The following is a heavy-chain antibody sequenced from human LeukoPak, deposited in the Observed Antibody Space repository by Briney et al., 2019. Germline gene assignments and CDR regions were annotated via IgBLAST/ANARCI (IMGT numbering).Heavy chain of an antibody. J-gene: IGHJ4*02. Sequence: SETLSLTCTVSGGSISSYYWSWIRQPPGKGLEWIGYIYYSGSTNYNPSLKSRVTISVDTSKNQFSLKPSSVTAADTAVYYCARDSRGYSGSLGYWGQGTLVTVSS. CDR2: IYYSGST. CDR3: ARDSRGYSGSLGY. D-gene: IGHD5-12*01. V-gene: IGHV4-59*01. CDR1: GGSISSYY.